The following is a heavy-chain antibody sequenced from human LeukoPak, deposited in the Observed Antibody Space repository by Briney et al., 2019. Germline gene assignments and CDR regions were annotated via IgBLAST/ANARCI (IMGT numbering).Heavy chain of an antibody. CDR3: ARVGLDTAMVTGYWFDP. D-gene: IGHD5-18*01. V-gene: IGHV1-69*05. Sequence: SVKVSCKASGGTFSSYAISWVRQAPGQGLEWMGWIIPIFGTANYAQKFQGRVTITTDESTSTAYMELSSLRSEDTAVYYCARVGLDTAMVTGYWFDPWGQGTLVTVSS. CDR2: IIPIFGTA. J-gene: IGHJ5*02. CDR1: GGTFSSYA.